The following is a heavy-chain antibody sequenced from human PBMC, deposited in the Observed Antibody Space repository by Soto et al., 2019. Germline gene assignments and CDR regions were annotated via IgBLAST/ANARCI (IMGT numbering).Heavy chain of an antibody. CDR1: GGTFSSYA. D-gene: IGHD5-18*01. V-gene: IGHV1-69*13. Sequence: ASVKVSCKASGGTFSSYAISWVRQAPGQGLEWMGGIIPIFGTANYAQKFQGRVTITADESTSTAYMELSSLRSEDTAVYYCAXIQLWLQGYYYYYGMDVWGQGTTVTVSS. J-gene: IGHJ6*02. CDR2: IIPIFGTA. CDR3: AXIQLWLQGYYYYYGMDV.